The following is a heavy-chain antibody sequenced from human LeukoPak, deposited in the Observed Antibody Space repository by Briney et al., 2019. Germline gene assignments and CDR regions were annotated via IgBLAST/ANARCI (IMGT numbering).Heavy chain of an antibody. V-gene: IGHV1-8*01. Sequence: ASVKVSCKASGYTFTSYDINWVRQATGQGLEWMGWMNPNSGNTGYAQKFQGRVTMTRNTSISTAYMELSSLRSEDTAVYYCARDSKLWGGLLFDPWGQGTLVTVSS. J-gene: IGHJ5*02. D-gene: IGHD5-12*01. CDR1: GYTFTSYD. CDR3: ARDSKLWGGLLFDP. CDR2: MNPNSGNT.